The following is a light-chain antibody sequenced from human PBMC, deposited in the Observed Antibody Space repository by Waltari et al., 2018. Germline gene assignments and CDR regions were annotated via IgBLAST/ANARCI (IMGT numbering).Light chain of an antibody. CDR1: GSNIGSNT. CDR2: TNY. V-gene: IGLV1-44*01. CDR3: AVWDDSLNGPL. J-gene: IGLJ2*01. Sequence: QSVLTQPPSASGTPGQRFSISCSGSGSNIGSNTVNWYQQLPGTAPKLLIYTNYQRPSGVPDRFSGSKSGTSASLAISGLQSEDEAEYHCAVWDDSLNGPLFAGGTKLTVL.